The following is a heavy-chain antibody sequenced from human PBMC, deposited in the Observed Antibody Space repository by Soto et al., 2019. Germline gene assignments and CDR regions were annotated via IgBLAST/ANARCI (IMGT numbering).Heavy chain of an antibody. D-gene: IGHD3-10*01. CDR3: ARGGSYYYGSGPRPYYYYGMDV. Sequence: QVQLVQSGAEVKKPGASVKVSCKASGYTFTSYGISWVRQAPGQGLEWMGWISAYNGNTNYAQKLQGRVTMTTDTSTSTAYMELGSLRSDDTAVYYCARGGSYYYGSGPRPYYYYGMDVWGQGTTVTVSS. V-gene: IGHV1-18*01. CDR2: ISAYNGNT. J-gene: IGHJ6*02. CDR1: GYTFTSYG.